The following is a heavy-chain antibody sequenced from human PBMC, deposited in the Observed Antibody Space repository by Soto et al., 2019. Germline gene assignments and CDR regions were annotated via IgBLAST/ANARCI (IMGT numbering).Heavy chain of an antibody. V-gene: IGHV1-18*01. D-gene: IGHD2-21*02. Sequence: ASVKVSCKASGYTFTSYGISWVRQAPGQGLEWMGWISAYNGNTNYAQKLQGRVTMTTDTSTSTAYMELRSLRSDDTAVYYCARDLWAVVTPHAFDIWGQGTMVTVSS. CDR2: ISAYNGNT. CDR1: GYTFTSYG. CDR3: ARDLWAVVTPHAFDI. J-gene: IGHJ3*02.